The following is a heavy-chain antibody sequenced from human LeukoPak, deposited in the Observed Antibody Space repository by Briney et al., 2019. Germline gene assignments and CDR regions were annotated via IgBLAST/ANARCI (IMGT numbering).Heavy chain of an antibody. CDR3: ARASPGYQLLYYAFDI. V-gene: IGHV4-34*01. Sequence: KPSETLSLTCAVYGGSFSGYYWSWIRQPPGKGLEWIGEINHSGSTNYNPSLKSRVTISVDTSKSQFSLKLSSVTAADTAVYYCARASPGYQLLYYAFDIWGQGTMVTVSS. J-gene: IGHJ3*02. CDR2: INHSGST. CDR1: GGSFSGYY. D-gene: IGHD2-2*02.